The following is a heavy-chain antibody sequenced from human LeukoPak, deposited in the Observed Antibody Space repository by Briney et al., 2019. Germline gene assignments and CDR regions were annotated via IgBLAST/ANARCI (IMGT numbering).Heavy chain of an antibody. CDR2: ISSSSNTI. CDR1: GFKFSSYS. V-gene: IGHV3-48*01. Sequence: GGSLRLSCAASGFKFSSYSMTWVRQAPGKGLEWVSYISSSSNTIYYADSVKGRFTISRDNAKNSLYLQMNSLRAEDTAVYYCAREDMTWGVGAQGYYYYMDVWGKGTTVTVSS. J-gene: IGHJ6*03. D-gene: IGHD1-26*01. CDR3: AREDMTWGVGAQGYYYYMDV.